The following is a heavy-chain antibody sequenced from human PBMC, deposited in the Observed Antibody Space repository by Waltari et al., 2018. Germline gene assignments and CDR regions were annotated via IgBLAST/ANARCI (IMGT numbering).Heavy chain of an antibody. CDR3: ARDTEAHYHYHYGMDV. Sequence: QVQLVESGGGVVQPGRSLRLSCAASGFTFSSYGMNWVRQAQGKGLEWVAVIWYDGSNKYFADSVKGRFTISRDNTKNTLYVQMNSLRVEDTAVYYCARDTEAHYHYHYGMDVWGQGTTVTVSS. CDR2: IWYDGSNK. V-gene: IGHV3-33*01. CDR1: GFTFSSYG. J-gene: IGHJ6*02. D-gene: IGHD2-8*02.